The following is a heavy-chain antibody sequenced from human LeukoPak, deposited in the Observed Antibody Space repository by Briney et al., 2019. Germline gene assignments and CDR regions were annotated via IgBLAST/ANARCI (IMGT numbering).Heavy chain of an antibody. V-gene: IGHV3-20*04. Sequence: GGSLRLSCAASGFTFSSYGMSWVRQAPGKGLEWVSGINWNGVSTGYADSVKGRFTISRDNAKNSLYLQMNSLRAEDTALYYCARAIYGGSYGYWGQGTLVTVSS. CDR1: GFTFSSYG. J-gene: IGHJ4*02. CDR2: INWNGVST. D-gene: IGHD1-26*01. CDR3: ARAIYGGSYGY.